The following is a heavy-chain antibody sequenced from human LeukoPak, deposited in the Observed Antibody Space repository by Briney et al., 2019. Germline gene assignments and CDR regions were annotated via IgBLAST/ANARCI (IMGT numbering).Heavy chain of an antibody. CDR1: GGSISSSNW. V-gene: IGHV4-4*02. CDR2: IYHSGIT. Sequence: PSETLSLTCAVSGGSISSSNWWSWVRQPPGKGLEWIGEIYHSGITNYNPSLKSRVTISVDKPKNQFSLKLSSVTAADTAVYYCASSTVTTGYDYWGQGTLVTVSS. CDR3: ASSTVTTGYDY. J-gene: IGHJ4*02. D-gene: IGHD4-17*01.